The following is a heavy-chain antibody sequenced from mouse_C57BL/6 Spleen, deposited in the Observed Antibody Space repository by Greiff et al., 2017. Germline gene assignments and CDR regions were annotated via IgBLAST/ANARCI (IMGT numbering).Heavy chain of an antibody. Sequence: VQLQQPGTELVKPGASVKLSCKASGYTFTSYWMHWVKQRPGQGLEWIGNINPSNGGTNYNEKFKSKATLTVDKSSSTAYMQLSSLTSEDSAVHYCAREGYYGSRPWYFDVWGTGTTVTVSS. V-gene: IGHV1-53*01. D-gene: IGHD1-1*01. CDR3: AREGYYGSRPWYFDV. J-gene: IGHJ1*03. CDR1: GYTFTSYW. CDR2: INPSNGGT.